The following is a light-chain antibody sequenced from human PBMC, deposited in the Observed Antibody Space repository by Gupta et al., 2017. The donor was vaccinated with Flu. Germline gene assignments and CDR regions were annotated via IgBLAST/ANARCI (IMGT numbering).Light chain of an antibody. CDR2: DVS. Sequence: QSALTQPRSVSGSPGQSVTISCTGTSSDVGGYNYVSWYQQHPGKAPKVMIYDVSKRPSGVPDRFSGSKSGNTASLTISGLQAEDEADYYCCSDGGSYIYWVFGGGTKLTVL. CDR3: CSDGGSYIYWV. CDR1: SSDVGGYNY. J-gene: IGLJ3*02. V-gene: IGLV2-11*01.